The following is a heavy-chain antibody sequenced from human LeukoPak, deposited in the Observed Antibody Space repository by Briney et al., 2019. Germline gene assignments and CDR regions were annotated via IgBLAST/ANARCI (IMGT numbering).Heavy chain of an antibody. V-gene: IGHV3-48*01. CDR1: GFTFSSYS. CDR3: ARDTGGGYSSSSNYYSDY. D-gene: IGHD6-6*01. Sequence: PGGSLRLSCAASGFTFSSYSMNWVRQAPGKGLEWVSYISSSSGTKYYADSVKGRFTISRDNAKNSLSLQMNSLRAEDTAVYYCARDTGGGYSSSSNYYSDYWGQGTLVTVSS. J-gene: IGHJ4*02. CDR2: ISSSSGTK.